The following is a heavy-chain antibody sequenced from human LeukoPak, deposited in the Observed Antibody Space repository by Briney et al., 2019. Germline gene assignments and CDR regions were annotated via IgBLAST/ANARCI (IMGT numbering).Heavy chain of an antibody. CDR3: ARLRGNYFPDF. J-gene: IGHJ4*01. Sequence: PSETLSLTCTVSGGSMSGYYWTWIRQPPGKGLEWIAYIYYTGSTNYNPSLESRVTISVDTSKNQFSLRLNSMATADTAVYYCARLRGNYFPDFWGQGTLVTV. CDR2: IYYTGST. CDR1: GGSMSGYY. D-gene: IGHD2/OR15-2a*01. V-gene: IGHV4-59*01.